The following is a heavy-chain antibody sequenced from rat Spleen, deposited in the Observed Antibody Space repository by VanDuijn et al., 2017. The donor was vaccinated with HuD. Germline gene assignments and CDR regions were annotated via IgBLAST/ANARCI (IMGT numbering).Heavy chain of an antibody. J-gene: IGHJ2*01. D-gene: IGHD1-9*01. V-gene: IGHV5-29*01. CDR1: GFTFSNYD. CDR2: ISYDGTAT. Sequence: EVQLVESGGGLVQPGRSLKLSCAASGFTFSNYDMAWVRQAPTKGLEWVASISYDGTATYYRDSVKGRFTISSDNEKSTLYLQMDSLRSEDTATYYCARGTYYRHWGQGVMVTVSS. CDR3: ARGTYYRH.